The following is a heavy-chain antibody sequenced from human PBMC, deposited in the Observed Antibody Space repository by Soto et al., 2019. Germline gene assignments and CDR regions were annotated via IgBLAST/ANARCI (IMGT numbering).Heavy chain of an antibody. Sequence: QVQLVESGGGVVQPGRSLRLSCAASGFTFSTYGMSWVRQAPGKGLEWVAIISYDGIHKYYADSVKGRFTISRDNSRNTLYLHMNSLRAEDTAVYYCAKEIIAVSGPWDFDNWGQGTLVTVSS. V-gene: IGHV3-30*18. CDR2: ISYDGIHK. J-gene: IGHJ4*02. CDR1: GFTFSTYG. CDR3: AKEIIAVSGPWDFDN. D-gene: IGHD6-19*01.